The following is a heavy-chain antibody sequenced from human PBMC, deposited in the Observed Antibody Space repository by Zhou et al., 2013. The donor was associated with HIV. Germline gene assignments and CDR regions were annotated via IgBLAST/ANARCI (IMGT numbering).Heavy chain of an antibody. Sequence: QVQMVQSGAEVKKPGSSVKVSCKPSGGTFRSDAISWVRQAPGQGLEWLGGIIPTYHTADYAQKFQGRVTITADESTTSAHMELSSLRSEDTAVYYCARGDLWSYYYYGMDVWGQGTTVTVSS. J-gene: IGHJ6*02. V-gene: IGHV1-69*12. CDR2: IIPTYHTA. CDR3: ARGDLWSYYYYGMDV. D-gene: IGHD3-10*01. CDR1: GGTFRSDA.